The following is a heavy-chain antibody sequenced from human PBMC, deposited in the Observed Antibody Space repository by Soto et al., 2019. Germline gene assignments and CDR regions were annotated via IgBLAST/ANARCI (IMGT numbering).Heavy chain of an antibody. CDR2: IFYNEKN. J-gene: IGHJ6*02. D-gene: IGHD2-21*01. V-gene: IGHV4-59*01. Sequence: QVELRESGPGLVKPSETLSLTCNVSDGSMRSYYWTWMRQSPGKGLEWLGNIFYNEKNNLNPSLKSRLSISVDTSKKKFSLMLSSVTAEDTAIYYCARDSTCCGLDVWGQGTTVTVSS. CDR1: DGSMRSYY. CDR3: ARDSTCCGLDV.